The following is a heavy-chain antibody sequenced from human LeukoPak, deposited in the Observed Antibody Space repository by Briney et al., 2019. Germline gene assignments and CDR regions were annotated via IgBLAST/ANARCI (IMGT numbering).Heavy chain of an antibody. CDR3: ANLEIGY. CDR1: GFTFTTYG. J-gene: IGHJ4*02. D-gene: IGHD1-1*01. CDR2: IWYDGSNK. Sequence: GGSLRLSCAASGFTFTTYGMHWVRQAPGKGLEWVAVIWYDGSNKYYADSVKGRFTISRDNSENTLYLQMNSLRAEDTAVYYCANLEIGYWGQGTLVTVSS. V-gene: IGHV3-33*06.